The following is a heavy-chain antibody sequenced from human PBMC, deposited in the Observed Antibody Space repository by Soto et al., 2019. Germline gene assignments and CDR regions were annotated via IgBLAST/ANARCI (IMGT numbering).Heavy chain of an antibody. J-gene: IGHJ4*02. V-gene: IGHV4-59*08. CDR2: IYYSGST. Sequence: SETLSLTCTVSGGSISSYYWSWIRQPPGKGLEWIGYIYYSGSTNYNPSLKSRVTISVDTSKNQFSLKLSSVTAADTAVYYCAAWGFGELFDYWGQGTLVTVS. CDR3: AAWGFGELFDY. CDR1: GGSISSYY. D-gene: IGHD3-10*01.